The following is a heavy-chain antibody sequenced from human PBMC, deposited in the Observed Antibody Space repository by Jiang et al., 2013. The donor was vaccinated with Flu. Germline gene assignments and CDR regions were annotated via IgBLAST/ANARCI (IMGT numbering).Heavy chain of an antibody. CDR3: ARHGGYSYGYLLPPSWYFDL. CDR1: GYSFTSYW. CDR2: IYPGDSDT. V-gene: IGHV5-51*01. Sequence: GAEVKKPGESLKISCKGSGYSFTSYWIGWVRQMPGKGLEWMGIIYPGDSDTRYSPSFQGQVTISADKSISTAYLQWSSLKASDTAMYYRARHGGYSYGYLLPPSWYFDLWGRGTLVTVSS. J-gene: IGHJ2*01. D-gene: IGHD5-18*01.